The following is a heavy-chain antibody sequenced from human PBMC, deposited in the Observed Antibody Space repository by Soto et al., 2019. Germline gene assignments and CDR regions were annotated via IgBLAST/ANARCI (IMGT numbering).Heavy chain of an antibody. V-gene: IGHV4-30-2*01. CDR3: TTMDNYGGNLPFDY. Sequence: PSETLSLTCAVSGGSISSGGYSWSWIRQPPGKGLECIGYIYHSGSTYYSPSLKSRVTISVDRSKNQFSLKLSSVTAADTAVYYCTTMDNYGGNLPFDYWGQGTLVTVSS. D-gene: IGHD4-17*01. CDR1: GGSISSGGYS. CDR2: IYHSGST. J-gene: IGHJ4*02.